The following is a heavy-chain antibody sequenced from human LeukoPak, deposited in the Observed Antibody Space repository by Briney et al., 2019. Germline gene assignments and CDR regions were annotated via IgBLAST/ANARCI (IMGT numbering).Heavy chain of an antibody. Sequence: GGSLRLSCAVSGFTFDTHWMSWVRQAPGKGLERVANIKEDESEKSYVDSVKGRFSISRDNAQYSLFLQMNSLRAEDTAVYYCAAHTMIRGVIGYWCQGTLVTVSS. CDR3: AAHTMIRGVIGY. J-gene: IGHJ4*02. CDR1: GFTFDTHW. CDR2: IKEDESEK. D-gene: IGHD3-10*01. V-gene: IGHV3-7*01.